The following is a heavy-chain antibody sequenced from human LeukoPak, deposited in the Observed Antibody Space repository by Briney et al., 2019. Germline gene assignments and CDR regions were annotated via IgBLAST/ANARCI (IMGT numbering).Heavy chain of an antibody. CDR1: GFPFSRYW. D-gene: IGHD1-1*01. CDR2: IDRDGSIT. V-gene: IGHV3-74*01. CDR3: TTTTTRGY. J-gene: IGHJ4*02. Sequence: GGSLRLSCAASGFPFSRYWMNWVRQAPGKGLVGVSRIDRDGSITNYADSVKGRFTISRDSAKNTVYLQLDSLRVEDTGVYYCTTTTTRGYWGQGTLVTVSS.